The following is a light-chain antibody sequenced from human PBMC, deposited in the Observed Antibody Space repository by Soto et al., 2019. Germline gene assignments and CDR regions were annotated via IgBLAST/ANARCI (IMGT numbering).Light chain of an antibody. Sequence: QSALTQPASVSGSPGQSITISCTGTSSDVGAYNYVSWYQQHPGKAPKLMIFEVSDRPSGASNRFSGSKSGNTASLTISGLXXXXXADYYCSSYTSSTTLVFGGGTKL. CDR3: SSYTSSTTLV. CDR2: EVS. V-gene: IGLV2-14*01. J-gene: IGLJ2*01. CDR1: SSDVGAYNY.